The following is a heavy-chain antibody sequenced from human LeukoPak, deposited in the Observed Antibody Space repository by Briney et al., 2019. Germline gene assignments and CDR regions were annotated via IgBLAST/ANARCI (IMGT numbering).Heavy chain of an antibody. CDR1: GGSISSSNW. J-gene: IGHJ3*02. CDR2: IYHSGST. CDR3: ARHTQRRVDTAMGHRAFDI. V-gene: IGHV4-4*02. D-gene: IGHD5-18*01. Sequence: SGTLSLTCAVSGGSISSSNWWSWVRQPPGKGLEWIGEIYHSGSTNYNPSLKSRVTISVDTSKNQFSLKLSSVTAADTAVYYCARHTQRRVDTAMGHRAFDIWGQGTMVTVSS.